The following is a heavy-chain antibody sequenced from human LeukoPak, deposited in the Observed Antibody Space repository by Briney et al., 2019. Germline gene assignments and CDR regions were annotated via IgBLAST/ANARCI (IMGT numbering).Heavy chain of an antibody. CDR2: INWNGGST. V-gene: IGHV3-20*04. D-gene: IGHD3-16*02. J-gene: IGHJ4*02. CDR1: GFTFDDYG. Sequence: GSLSLSCAASGFTFDDYGMSWVRQAPGKGLEWVSGINWNGGSTGYADSVKGRFTISRDNAKNSLYLQMNSLRAEDTALYYCARAGDDYVWGSYRPIDYWGQGTLVTVSS. CDR3: ARAGDDYVWGSYRPIDY.